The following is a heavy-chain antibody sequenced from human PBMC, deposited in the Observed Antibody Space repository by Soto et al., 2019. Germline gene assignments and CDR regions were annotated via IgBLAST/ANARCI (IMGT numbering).Heavy chain of an antibody. Sequence: QVQLVESGGGVVQPGRSLRLSCAASGFTFSSYAMHWVRQAPGKGLEWVAVISSDGSNKYYADSVKGRFSISRDKSKNTLYLQMNSLRAEDTAVYYCARVYSSGWSLPFDYWGQGTLVTVSS. CDR3: ARVYSSGWSLPFDY. D-gene: IGHD6-19*01. CDR2: ISSDGSNK. V-gene: IGHV3-30-3*01. J-gene: IGHJ4*02. CDR1: GFTFSSYA.